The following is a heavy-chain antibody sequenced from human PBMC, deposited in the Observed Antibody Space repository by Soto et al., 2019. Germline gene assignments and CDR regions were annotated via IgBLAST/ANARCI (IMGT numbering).Heavy chain of an antibody. Sequence: QLQLQESGPGLVKPSETLSLTCTVSGGSISSSGYYWAWIRQPPGKGLEWIGSIYYSGNTYYNPSLKSRVTISVDTSKDQFSLKLRYVTDADTAVYYCARRGHCSGGTCYSPWGAFDIWGQGTMVTVSS. J-gene: IGHJ3*02. CDR1: GGSISSSGYY. V-gene: IGHV4-39*01. CDR3: ARRGHCSGGTCYSPWGAFDI. D-gene: IGHD2-15*01. CDR2: IYYSGNT.